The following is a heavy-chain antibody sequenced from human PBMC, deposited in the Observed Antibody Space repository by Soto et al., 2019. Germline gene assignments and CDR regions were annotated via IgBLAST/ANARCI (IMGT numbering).Heavy chain of an antibody. CDR1: GGSMSEYF. CDR3: ARDGYDGSGSPYPAY. D-gene: IGHD3-10*01. V-gene: IGHV4-59*01. Sequence: TSETLCLTYSVSGGSMSEYFGSWIRQSPGKGLEWIGYIYYLGSTDYNPSLKSRVTISVDTSKRQFSLRLTSVTAADTAVYYCARDGYDGSGSPYPAYWGPGTQVTVSS. CDR2: IYYLGST. J-gene: IGHJ4*02.